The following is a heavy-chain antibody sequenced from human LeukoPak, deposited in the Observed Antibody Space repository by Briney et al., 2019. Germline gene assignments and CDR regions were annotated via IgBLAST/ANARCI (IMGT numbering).Heavy chain of an antibody. Sequence: ASVKVSCKASGYTFTGYYMHWVRQAPGQGLEWMGWINPNSGGTSYAQKFQGRVTMTRDTSISTAYMELSRLRSDDTAVYYCARVPMWLWFGIPLGAFDIWGQGTMVTVSS. CDR3: ARVPMWLWFGIPLGAFDI. V-gene: IGHV1-2*02. CDR1: GYTFTGYY. D-gene: IGHD3-10*01. CDR2: INPNSGGT. J-gene: IGHJ3*02.